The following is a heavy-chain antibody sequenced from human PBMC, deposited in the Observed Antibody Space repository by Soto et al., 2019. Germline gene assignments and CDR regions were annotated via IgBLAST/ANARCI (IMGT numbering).Heavy chain of an antibody. CDR3: ARVGAVAGTGFDY. D-gene: IGHD6-19*01. CDR2: TYYRSKWYN. J-gene: IGHJ4*02. V-gene: IGHV6-1*01. Sequence: SQTLSLTCVISGDSASSNSASWNWIRQSPSRGLEWLGRTYYRSKWYNDYAVSVKSRITINPDTSKNQFSLQLNSVTPEDTAEYYCARVGAVAGTGFDYWGQGTLVTVSS. CDR1: GDSASSNSAS.